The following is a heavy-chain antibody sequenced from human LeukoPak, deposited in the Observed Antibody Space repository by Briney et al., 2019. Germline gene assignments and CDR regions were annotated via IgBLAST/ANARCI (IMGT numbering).Heavy chain of an antibody. V-gene: IGHV4-39*07. J-gene: IGHJ4*02. D-gene: IGHD6-19*01. CDR3: ARERRIAVAGTIDY. Sequence: SETLSLTCTVSGGSISSSSYYWGRIRQPPGKGLEWIGSIYYSGSTYYNPSLKSRVTISVDTSKNQFSLKLSSVTAADTAVYYCARERRIAVAGTIDYWGQGTLVTVSS. CDR2: IYYSGST. CDR1: GGSISSSSYY.